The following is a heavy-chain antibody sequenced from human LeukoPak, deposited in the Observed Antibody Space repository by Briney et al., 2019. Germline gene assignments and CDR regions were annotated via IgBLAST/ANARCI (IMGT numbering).Heavy chain of an antibody. V-gene: IGHV3-33*06. CDR1: GFTFSTYG. Sequence: GRSLRLTCAASGFTFSTYGMHWVRQAPGKGLEWVAVIWHDGTNKYYADSVKGRFTISRDNSKNTLYLQMNSLRAEDTAVYYCAKLLGYWGQGTLVTVSS. CDR2: IWHDGTNK. CDR3: AKLLGY. D-gene: IGHD7-27*01. J-gene: IGHJ4*02.